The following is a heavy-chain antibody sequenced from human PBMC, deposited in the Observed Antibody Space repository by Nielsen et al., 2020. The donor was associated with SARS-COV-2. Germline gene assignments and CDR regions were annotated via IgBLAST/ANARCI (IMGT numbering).Heavy chain of an antibody. J-gene: IGHJ3*02. D-gene: IGHD3-10*01. CDR1: GYTFTGYY. Sequence: VKVSCKASGYTFTGYYMHWVRQAPGQGLEWMGRINPNTGVTNYAQKFQGRVTMTRDTSITTAYMELSSLRSDDTVVYYCAREYGDDAFDIWGQGTMVTVSS. CDR3: AREYGDDAFDI. V-gene: IGHV1-2*05. CDR2: INPNTGVT.